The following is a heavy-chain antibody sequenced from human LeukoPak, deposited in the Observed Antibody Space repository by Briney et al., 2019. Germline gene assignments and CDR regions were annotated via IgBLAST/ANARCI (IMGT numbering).Heavy chain of an antibody. CDR1: GGSISSYH. Sequence: PSETLSLTCTVSGGSISSYHWSWIRQPPGKGLEWIGYIYYSGSTNYNPSLKSRVTISPDTSKNQFSLKVSSVTAADTAVYYCARHSSGYLSYFDYWGQGTLVPVSS. CDR3: ARHSSGYLSYFDY. J-gene: IGHJ4*02. CDR2: IYYSGST. D-gene: IGHD3-22*01. V-gene: IGHV4-59*08.